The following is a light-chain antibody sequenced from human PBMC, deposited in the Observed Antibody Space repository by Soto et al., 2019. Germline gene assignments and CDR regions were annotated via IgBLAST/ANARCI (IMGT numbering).Light chain of an antibody. CDR3: QHYGSSPGT. V-gene: IGKV3-20*01. J-gene: IGKJ1*01. CDR2: GAS. Sequence: DIVLMQSPGTLSLSPGGRATLSCRASQSVSSNYLAWYQQKPGQAPRLLIYGASSRATGIPDRFSGSGSGTDFTLTISRLEPEDFAVYYCQHYGSSPGTFGQGTKVDIK. CDR1: QSVSSNY.